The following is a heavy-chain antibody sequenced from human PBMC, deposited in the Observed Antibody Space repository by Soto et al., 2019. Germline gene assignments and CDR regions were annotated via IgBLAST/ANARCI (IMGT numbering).Heavy chain of an antibody. J-gene: IGHJ4*02. V-gene: IGHV4-30-2*01. Sequence: SETLSLTCAVSGGSISSGGYSWSWIRQPPGKGLEWIGYIYHSGSTYYNPSLKSRVTISVDRSKNQFSLKLSSVTAADTAVYYCASGAPTEYSGYDYCFDYWGQGTLVTVSS. CDR3: ASGAPTEYSGYDYCFDY. D-gene: IGHD5-12*01. CDR1: GGSISSGGYS. CDR2: IYHSGST.